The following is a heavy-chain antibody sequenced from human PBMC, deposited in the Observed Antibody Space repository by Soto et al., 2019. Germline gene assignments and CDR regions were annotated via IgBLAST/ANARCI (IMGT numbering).Heavy chain of an antibody. V-gene: IGHV1-24*01. CDR2: FDPEDGET. CDR1: GYTLTELS. CDR3: ATENRDSSSSYFDY. D-gene: IGHD6-6*01. Sequence: GASVQVSCKVSGYTLTELSMHWVRQAPGKGLEWMGGFDPEDGETIYAQKFQGRVTMTEDTSTDTAYMELSSLRSEDTAVYYCATENRDSSSSYFDYWGQGTLVTVSS. J-gene: IGHJ4*02.